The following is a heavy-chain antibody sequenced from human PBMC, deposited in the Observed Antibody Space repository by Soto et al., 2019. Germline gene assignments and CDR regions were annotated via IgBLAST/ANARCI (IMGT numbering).Heavy chain of an antibody. CDR2: IKQDGSDK. V-gene: IGHV3-7*05. D-gene: IGHD6-13*01. CDR3: AIPIIAAAVDDYYYYGMDV. J-gene: IGHJ6*02. Sequence: GGSLRLSCAASGFSPGNYWMNWVRQAPGKGLEWVANIKQDGSDKHYVDSVKGRFTISRDNAKNSLYLQMDSLRPEDTAVYYCAIPIIAAAVDDYYYYGMDVWGQGTTVTVSS. CDR1: GFSPGNYW.